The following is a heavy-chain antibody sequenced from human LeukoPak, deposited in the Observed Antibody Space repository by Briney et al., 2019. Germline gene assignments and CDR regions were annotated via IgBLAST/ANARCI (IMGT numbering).Heavy chain of an antibody. D-gene: IGHD3-10*01. J-gene: IGHJ6*03. CDR1: VGSFSGYY. CDR2: INHSGST. CDR3: ARGYYGSGSHCCHMDV. Sequence: SETLSLTCAVYVGSFSGYYWSWIRQPPGKGLEWIGEINHSGSTNYNSSLKSRVTISVDTSRNQFSLKLSSVTAADTAVYYCARGYYGSGSHCCHMDVWGKGTTITVS. V-gene: IGHV4-34*01.